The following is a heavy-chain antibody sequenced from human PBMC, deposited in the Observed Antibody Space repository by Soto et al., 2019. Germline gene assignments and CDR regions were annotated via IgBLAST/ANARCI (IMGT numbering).Heavy chain of an antibody. D-gene: IGHD3-3*01. V-gene: IGHV3-15*01. CDR3: TTVSDNDFWSGYYDFDY. Sequence: PGGSLRLSCAASGFTFSNAWMSWVRRAPGKGLEWVGRIKSKTDGGTTDYAAPVKGRFTISRDDSKNTLYLQMNSLKTEDTAVNYFTTVSDNDFWSGYYDFDYWGQGTLVTVSS. CDR2: IKSKTDGGTT. CDR1: GFTFSNAW. J-gene: IGHJ4*02.